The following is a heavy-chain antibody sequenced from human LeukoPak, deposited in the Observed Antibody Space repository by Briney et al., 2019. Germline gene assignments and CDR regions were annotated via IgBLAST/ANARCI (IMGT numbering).Heavy chain of an antibody. CDR3: ARRELYDSSGYYRNWFDP. CDR1: GGSISSYY. V-gene: IGHV4-59*12. J-gene: IGHJ5*02. D-gene: IGHD3-22*01. Sequence: SETLSLTCTVSGGSISSYYWSWIRQPPGKGLEWIGYIYYSGSTNYNPSLKSRVTISVDTSKNQFSLKLSSVTAADTAVYYCARRELYDSSGYYRNWFDPWGQGTLVTVSS. CDR2: IYYSGST.